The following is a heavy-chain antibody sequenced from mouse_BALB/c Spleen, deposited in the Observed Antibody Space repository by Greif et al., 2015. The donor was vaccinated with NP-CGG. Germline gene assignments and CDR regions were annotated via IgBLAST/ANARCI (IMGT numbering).Heavy chain of an antibody. J-gene: IGHJ1*01. CDR1: GYTSTDYY. CDR2: IYPGSGNT. Sequence: SGAELARPGASVKLSCKASGYTSTDYYINWVKQRTGQGLEWIGEIYPGSGNTYYNEKFKGKATLTADKSSSTAYMQLSSLTSEDSAVYFCARDSRYFDVWGAGTTVTVSS. CDR3: ARDSRYFDV. V-gene: IGHV1-77*01.